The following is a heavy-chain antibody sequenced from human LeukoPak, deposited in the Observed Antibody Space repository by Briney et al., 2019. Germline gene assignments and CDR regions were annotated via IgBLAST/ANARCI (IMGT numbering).Heavy chain of an antibody. J-gene: IGHJ4*02. CDR3: ARDSRRDGYNLDY. V-gene: IGHV4-38-2*02. D-gene: IGHD5-24*01. CDR2: IYISGST. Sequence: SETLSLTCTVSGYSISSGYYWGWIRQPPGKGLEWIGSIYISGSTNYNPSLKSRVTISRDTSKNEFSLKLSSVTAADTAVYYCARDSRRDGYNLDYWGRGTLVTVSS. CDR1: GYSISSGYY.